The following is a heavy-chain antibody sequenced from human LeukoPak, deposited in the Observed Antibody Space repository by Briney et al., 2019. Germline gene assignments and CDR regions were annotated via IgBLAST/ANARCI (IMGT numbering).Heavy chain of an antibody. D-gene: IGHD3-3*01. CDR2: IKQDGSAK. V-gene: IGHV3-7*03. Sequence: GGSLRLSCTSSGFTFTNYWMSWVRQAPGEGLQWVANIKQDGSAKHYVDSVKGRFTISRDNTKNSVFLQMNSLRTEDTAVYYCARLGAIWSGYYGYWGQGTLVTVSS. CDR3: ARLGAIWSGYYGY. CDR1: GFTFTNYW. J-gene: IGHJ4*02.